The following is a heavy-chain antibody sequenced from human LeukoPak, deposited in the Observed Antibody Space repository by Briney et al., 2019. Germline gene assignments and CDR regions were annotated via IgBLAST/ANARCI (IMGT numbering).Heavy chain of an antibody. CDR1: GFTLCNYA. CDR3: VATVTILDY. Sequence: GSLRLSLAAFGFTLCNYALRRGRQAPGKGVEWVSAISGSGGSTYYADYVKGRFTISRDNSKNTLYLQMNSLRAEDTAIYYCVATVTILDYWGQGILVTVSS. V-gene: IGHV3-23*01. D-gene: IGHD4-17*01. CDR2: ISGSGGST. J-gene: IGHJ4*02.